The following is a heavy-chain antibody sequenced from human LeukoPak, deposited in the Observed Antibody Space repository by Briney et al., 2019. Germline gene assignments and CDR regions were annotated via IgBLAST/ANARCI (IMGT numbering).Heavy chain of an antibody. V-gene: IGHV4-4*07. J-gene: IGHJ4*02. D-gene: IGHD6-19*01. CDR2: IYATGST. CDR1: GGSISSYY. Sequence: SETLSLTCTVSGGSISSYYWGWIRQPAGKGLEWIGRIYATGSTNYNPSLKSRVTMSVDTSKNQFSLNLNSVTAADTAVYYCARVGYSSGWYPLDYWGQGTLVTVSS. CDR3: ARVGYSSGWYPLDY.